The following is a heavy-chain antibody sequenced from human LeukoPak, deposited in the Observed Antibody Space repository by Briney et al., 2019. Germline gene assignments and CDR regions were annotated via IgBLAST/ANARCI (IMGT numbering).Heavy chain of an antibody. CDR1: GFTFCSFA. CDR2: VSSSGGRT. Sequence: GGSLRLSCSASGFTFCSFAMHWIRQAPGKGLEYVSGVSSSGGRTYHTDSLKGRFTVSRDNSKNTMYPHMNSLRVDDTAVYYCAKVYAGIVFDHWGQGTPVTVSS. V-gene: IGHV3-64D*09. J-gene: IGHJ4*02. D-gene: IGHD4-23*01. CDR3: AKVYAGIVFDH.